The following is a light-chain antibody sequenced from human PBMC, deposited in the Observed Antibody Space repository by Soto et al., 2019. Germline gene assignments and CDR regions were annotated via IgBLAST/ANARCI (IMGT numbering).Light chain of an antibody. CDR1: SSNIGAGYD. CDR2: GNS. V-gene: IGLV1-40*01. J-gene: IGLJ1*01. CDR3: QSYDSSHYV. Sequence: QSALTQPPSVSGAPGQRVTISCTGSSSNIGAGYDVHWYQQLPGTAPKLLIYGNSNRPSGVPDRFSGSKSGTSASLAITGLQAEDEADYYCQSYDSSHYVFGTGTKLTVL.